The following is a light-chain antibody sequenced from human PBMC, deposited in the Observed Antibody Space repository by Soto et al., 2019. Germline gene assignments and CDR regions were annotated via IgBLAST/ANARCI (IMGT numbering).Light chain of an antibody. CDR2: DVS. CDR3: SSYTSISTLVV. J-gene: IGLJ2*01. V-gene: IGLV2-14*01. Sequence: QSVLTQPASVSGSPGQSITISCTGTSSDVGGYNYVSWYQQHPGKAPKLMIYDVSNRPSGVSNRFSGSKSGNTASLTISGLQAEDEADYYCSSYTSISTLVVFGGGTKVTV. CDR1: SSDVGGYNY.